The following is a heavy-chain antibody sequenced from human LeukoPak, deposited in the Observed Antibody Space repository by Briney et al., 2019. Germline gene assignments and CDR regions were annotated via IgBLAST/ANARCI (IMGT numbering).Heavy chain of an antibody. Sequence: GGSLRLSCAASGFRFSNYFMSWARQAPGKGLEWVATINLDVTAKTYADSVQGRFTISRDNAQNSVYLQMNSLRAEDTAFYYCASSFTPNYYDIWGQGILVTVSS. D-gene: IGHD2-15*01. CDR3: ASSFTPNYYDI. CDR1: GFRFSNYF. CDR2: INLDVTAK. J-gene: IGHJ4*02. V-gene: IGHV3-7*01.